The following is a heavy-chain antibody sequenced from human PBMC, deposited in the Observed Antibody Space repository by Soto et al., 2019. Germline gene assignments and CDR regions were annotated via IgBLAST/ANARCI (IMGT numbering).Heavy chain of an antibody. CDR2: IIPIFGTA. Sequence: ASVKVSCKASGGTFSSYAISWVRQAPGQGLEWMGGIIPIFGTANYAQKFQGRVTITADESTSTAYMELSSLRSEDTAVYYCARDKNLEYSSPNYYYGMDVWGQGTTVTVSS. CDR1: GGTFSSYA. D-gene: IGHD6-6*01. CDR3: ARDKNLEYSSPNYYYGMDV. J-gene: IGHJ6*02. V-gene: IGHV1-69*13.